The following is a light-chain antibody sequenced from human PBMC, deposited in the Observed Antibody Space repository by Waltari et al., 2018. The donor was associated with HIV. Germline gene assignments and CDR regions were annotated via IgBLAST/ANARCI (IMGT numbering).Light chain of an antibody. CDR2: VNSDGSH. CDR1: IGLLNYA. Sequence: QLALTQSPSASASVGPPVNLTCTLRIGLLNYAIAWHQQQPEKGPRYLMKVNSDGSHKKEDGVPDRFSGSSSGAERYLTISSLQSEDEGDYYCQTWGSGIHVVFGGGTKVTVL. J-gene: IGLJ2*01. CDR3: QTWGSGIHVV. V-gene: IGLV4-69*01.